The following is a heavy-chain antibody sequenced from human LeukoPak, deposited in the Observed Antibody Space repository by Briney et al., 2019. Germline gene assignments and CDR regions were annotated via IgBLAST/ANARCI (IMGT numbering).Heavy chain of an antibody. CDR3: ASLGFLEWLPYY. CDR2: IYYSGST. CDR1: GGSISSSSSY. Sequence: TLSLTRTVSGGSISSSSSYWGWIRQPPGKGLEWIGSIYYSGSTSYNPSLKSRVTISVDTSKNHLSLKLTSVTAADTAVYYCASLGFLEWLPYYWGQGTLVTVSS. D-gene: IGHD3-3*01. J-gene: IGHJ4*02. V-gene: IGHV4-39*02.